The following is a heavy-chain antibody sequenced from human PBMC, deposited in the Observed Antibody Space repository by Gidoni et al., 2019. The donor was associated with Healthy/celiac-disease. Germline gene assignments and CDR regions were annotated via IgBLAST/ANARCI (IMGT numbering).Heavy chain of an antibody. Sequence: QVQLVESGGGLVKPGGSLRLSCAASGFTFRAYYMSWIRQAPGKGLEWVSYISSSGRTIDYADSVKGRFTISRDNAKNSLYLKMNSLRAEDTAVYYCARDLPTSPYYDILYYYYGMDVWGQGTTVTVSS. CDR1: GFTFRAYY. D-gene: IGHD3-9*01. CDR3: ARDLPTSPYYDILYYYYGMDV. CDR2: ISSSGRTI. V-gene: IGHV3-11*01. J-gene: IGHJ6*02.